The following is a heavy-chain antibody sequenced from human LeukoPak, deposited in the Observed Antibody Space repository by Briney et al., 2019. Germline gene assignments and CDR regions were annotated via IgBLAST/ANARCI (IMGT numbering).Heavy chain of an antibody. CDR1: GFTFSSYA. Sequence: GGSLRLSCAASGFTFSSYAMHWVRQAPGKGLEWVANIKEDGSEKYYVDSVKGRFTISRDNAKNSLYVQMNSLRAEDTAVYYCAKYFGYSFDYWGQGALVAVSS. J-gene: IGHJ4*02. CDR3: AKYFGYSFDY. D-gene: IGHD3-10*01. V-gene: IGHV3-7*03. CDR2: IKEDGSEK.